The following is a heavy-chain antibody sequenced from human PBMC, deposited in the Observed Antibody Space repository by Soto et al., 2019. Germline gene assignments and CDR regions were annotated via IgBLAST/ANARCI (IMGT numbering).Heavy chain of an antibody. D-gene: IGHD2-8*02. J-gene: IGHJ1*01. CDR1: GFTFSSYA. V-gene: IGHV3-23*01. Sequence: GGSLRLSCAASGFTFSSYAMSWVRQAAGRGLVWVSGISASRNNTYLADSVRGRFSISTDNSRNTVYLPLNSLRVEDTDIYYCVPTGNYMFQSWGQGTTVTVSS. CDR2: ISASRNNT. CDR3: VPTGNYMFQS.